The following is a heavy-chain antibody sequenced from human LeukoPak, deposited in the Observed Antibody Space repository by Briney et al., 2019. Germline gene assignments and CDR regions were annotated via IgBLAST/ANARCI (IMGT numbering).Heavy chain of an antibody. CDR2: VNWDGGST. D-gene: IGHD6-19*01. V-gene: IGHV3-20*04. J-gene: IGHJ4*02. CDR3: ARGDRNGWYFDD. Sequence: PGGSLRLSCAAPGTPFPDHAMSWSRKPQGKGLEWAPGVNWDGGSTGYRDSVKGRFTISRDNGKNSLYLQMSSLRAEDTALYYCARGDRNGWYFDDWGQGTLVTVSS. CDR1: GTPFPDHA.